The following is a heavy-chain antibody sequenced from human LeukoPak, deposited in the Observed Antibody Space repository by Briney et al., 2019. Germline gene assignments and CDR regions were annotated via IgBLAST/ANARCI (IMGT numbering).Heavy chain of an antibody. D-gene: IGHD5-12*01. V-gene: IGHV3-15*01. Sequence: GGSLRLSCVASGFTFSKYTMSWVRQAPGKGLEWVGRIKSKTDGGTTDYAAPVKGRFTISRDDSKNTLYLQMNSLKTEDTAVYYCTTDTDGYSGYGDWGPHDYWGQGTLVTVSS. CDR2: IKSKTDGGTT. J-gene: IGHJ4*02. CDR3: TTDTDGYSGYGDWGPHDY. CDR1: GFTFSKYT.